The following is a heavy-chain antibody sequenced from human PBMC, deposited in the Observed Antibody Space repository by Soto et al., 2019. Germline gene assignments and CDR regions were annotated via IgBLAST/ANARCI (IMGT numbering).Heavy chain of an antibody. J-gene: IGHJ6*03. Sequence: GASVKVSCKASGYTFTSYDIDWVRQATGQGLEWMGWMNPNSGNTGYAQKFQGRVTMTRNTSISTAYMELSSLRSEDTAVYYCARQYIVVVPAANYYYYYYMDVWGKGTTVTVSS. V-gene: IGHV1-8*01. CDR2: MNPNSGNT. CDR3: ARQYIVVVPAANYYYYYYMDV. CDR1: GYTFTSYD. D-gene: IGHD2-2*01.